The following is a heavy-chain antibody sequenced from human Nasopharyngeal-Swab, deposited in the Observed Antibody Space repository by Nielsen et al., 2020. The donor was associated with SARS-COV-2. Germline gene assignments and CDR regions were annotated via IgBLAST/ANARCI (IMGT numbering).Heavy chain of an antibody. Sequence: GESLKISCAASGFTFSSYAMHWVRQAPGKGLEWVAVISYDGSNKYYADSVKGRFTISRDNSKNTLYLQMNSLRAEDTAVYYCAKDEGPNCGGDCYSVYWGQGTLVTVSS. CDR1: GFTFSSYA. V-gene: IGHV3-30*04. D-gene: IGHD2-21*02. CDR3: AKDEGPNCGGDCYSVY. J-gene: IGHJ4*02. CDR2: ISYDGSNK.